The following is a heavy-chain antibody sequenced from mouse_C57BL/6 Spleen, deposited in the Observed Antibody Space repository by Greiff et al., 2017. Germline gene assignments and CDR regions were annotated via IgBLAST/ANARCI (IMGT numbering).Heavy chain of an antibody. CDR3: ARHGYYYGSSYGKGFAY. CDR2: FYPGSGSI. CDR1: GYTFTEYT. V-gene: IGHV1-62-2*01. J-gene: IGHJ3*01. D-gene: IGHD1-1*01. Sequence: QVQLQQSGAELVKPGASVKLSCKASGYTFTEYTIHWVKQRSGQGLEWIGWFYPGSGSIKYNEKFKDKATLTADKYSSTGYVELSRLTSEDSAVYVCARHGYYYGSSYGKGFAYWGQGTLVTVSA.